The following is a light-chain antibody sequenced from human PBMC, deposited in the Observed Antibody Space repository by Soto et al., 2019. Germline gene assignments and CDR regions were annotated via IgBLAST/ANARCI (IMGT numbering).Light chain of an antibody. Sequence: DIQMTKSPSTLSASVGASVTISCRASQDISSFLAWYQHKPGKAPKLLIYAASNFQSGVPSRFSGSGSGTHFTLTISSLQPEDFATYYCQQLHGYPITVGQGTRLEIK. CDR3: QQLHGYPIT. V-gene: IGKV1-9*01. J-gene: IGKJ5*01. CDR1: QDISSF. CDR2: AAS.